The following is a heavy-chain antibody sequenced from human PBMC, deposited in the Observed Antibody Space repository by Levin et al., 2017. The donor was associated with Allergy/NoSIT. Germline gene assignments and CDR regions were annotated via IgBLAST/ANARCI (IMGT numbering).Heavy chain of an antibody. CDR3: AKEGAHEAHYYYYMDV. D-gene: IGHD1-26*01. CDR2: ISYDGSNK. Sequence: GESLKISCAASGFTFSSYGMHWVRQAPGKGLEWVAVISYDGSNKYYADSVKGRFTISRDNSKNTLYLQMNSLRAEDTAVYYCAKEGAHEAHYYYYMDVWGKGTTVTDSS. V-gene: IGHV3-30*18. CDR1: GFTFSSYG. J-gene: IGHJ6*03.